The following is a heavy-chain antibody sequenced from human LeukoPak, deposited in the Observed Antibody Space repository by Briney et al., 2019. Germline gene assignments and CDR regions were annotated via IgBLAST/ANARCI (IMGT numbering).Heavy chain of an antibody. Sequence: ASVKVSCKASGYTFTGYYMHWVRQAPGQGLEWMGWINPNSGGTNYAQKFQGRVTMTRDTSISTAYMELSRLRSDDTAVYYCASSPVTTSPYYYYYYYMDVWGKGTTVTISS. CDR2: INPNSGGT. J-gene: IGHJ6*03. CDR1: GYTFTGYY. V-gene: IGHV1-2*02. D-gene: IGHD4-17*01. CDR3: ASSPVTTSPYYYYYYYMDV.